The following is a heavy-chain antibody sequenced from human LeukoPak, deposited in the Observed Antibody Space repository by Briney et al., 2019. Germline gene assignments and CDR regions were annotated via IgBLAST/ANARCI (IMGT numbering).Heavy chain of an antibody. CDR1: GGSFSGYY. J-gene: IGHJ5*02. CDR2: IHYSGTT. V-gene: IGHV4-59*08. CDR3: ARHRGGNWFDP. Sequence: SETLSLTCAVYGGSFSGYYWSWIRQPPGKGLESIGYIHYSGTTNYYPSLKSRVTISLDTSKNQFSLRLSSVTAADTAVYYCARHRGGNWFDPWGQGTLVTVSS. D-gene: IGHD3-16*01.